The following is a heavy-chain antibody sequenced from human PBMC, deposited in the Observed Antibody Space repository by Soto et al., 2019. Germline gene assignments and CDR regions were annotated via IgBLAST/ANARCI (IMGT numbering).Heavy chain of an antibody. V-gene: IGHV4-4*07. D-gene: IGHD2-2*01. CDR2: ISTSGRT. J-gene: IGHJ3*02. CDR3: ARLHLPALQGAFDI. Sequence: QVQLQESGPGLVKPSETLSLTCSVSGGSINSDYWTWIRQSAGKGLEWIGRISTSGRTTYNPPLKSRVTMSIVTSRKQFSLTLISVTAADTALYYCARLHLPALQGAFDIWGQGTMVTVSS. CDR1: GGSINSDY.